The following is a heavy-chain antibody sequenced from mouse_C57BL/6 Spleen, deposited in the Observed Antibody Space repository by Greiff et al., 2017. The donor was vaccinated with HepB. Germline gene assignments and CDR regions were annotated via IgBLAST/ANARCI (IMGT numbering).Heavy chain of an antibody. CDR3: ARGGYIRLRREYAMDY. Sequence: VQLQQSGPELVKPGASVKISCKASGYTFTDYYMNWVKQSHGKSLEWIGDINPNNGGTSYNQKFKGKATLTVDKSSSTAYMELRSLTSEDSAVYYCARGGYIRLRREYAMDYWGQGTSVTVSS. CDR2: INPNNGGT. V-gene: IGHV1-26*01. CDR1: GYTFTDYY. J-gene: IGHJ4*01. D-gene: IGHD2-4*01.